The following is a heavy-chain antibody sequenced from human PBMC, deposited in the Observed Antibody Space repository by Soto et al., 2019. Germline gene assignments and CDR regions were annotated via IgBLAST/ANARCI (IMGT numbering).Heavy chain of an antibody. D-gene: IGHD2-15*01. CDR3: ARHTPAISISDH. Sequence: ASVKVSCKASGYTFTSYAMHWVRQAPGQRLEWMGWINAGNGDTKYSQRFQGRVTITRDTSASTAYMELSSLRSGDTAVYYCARHTPAISISDHWGQGTLVTVSS. V-gene: IGHV1-3*01. CDR2: INAGNGDT. CDR1: GYTFTSYA. J-gene: IGHJ4*02.